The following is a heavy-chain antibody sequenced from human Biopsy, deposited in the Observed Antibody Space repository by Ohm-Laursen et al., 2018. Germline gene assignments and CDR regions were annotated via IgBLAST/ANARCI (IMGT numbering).Heavy chain of an antibody. V-gene: IGHV1-69*06. CDR2: NIPILGTG. J-gene: IGHJ1*01. CDR3: ATKLTGYFHH. Sequence: SSVKVSCKAPGGTFSKYGVNWVRQAPGQGLEWLGRNIPILGTGNYAPMFHGRVTVVADTSTSTATMELRSLRPDDTAVYYCATKLTGYFHHWGQGTLVIVSS. CDR1: GGTFSKYG. D-gene: IGHD3-9*01.